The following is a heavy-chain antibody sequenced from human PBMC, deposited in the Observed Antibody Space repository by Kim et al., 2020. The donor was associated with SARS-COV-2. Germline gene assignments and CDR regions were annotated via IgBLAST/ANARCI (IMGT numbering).Heavy chain of an antibody. CDR1: GGSISSSNW. CDR3: ARDAGVSTVTNWFDP. Sequence: SETLSLTCAVSGGSISSSNWWSWVRQPPGKGLEWIGEIYHSGSTNYNPSLKSRVTISVDKSKNQFSLKLSSVTAADTAVYYCARDAGVSTVTNWFDPWGQGTLVTVSS. CDR2: IYHSGST. J-gene: IGHJ5*02. V-gene: IGHV4-4*02. D-gene: IGHD4-17*01.